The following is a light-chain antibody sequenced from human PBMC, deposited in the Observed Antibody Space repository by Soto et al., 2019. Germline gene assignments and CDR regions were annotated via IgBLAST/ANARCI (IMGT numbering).Light chain of an antibody. J-gene: IGKJ1*01. CDR2: GAS. CDR1: QSINSN. V-gene: IGKV3-15*01. CDR3: QQYNNWWT. Sequence: EIVMTQSPATLSGSTGERATLSGTASQSINSNLAGYQQRPGQAPRLLIYGASTTATGIPARFSGSGAGTEFTLTISSLQSEDFAVYYCQQYNNWWTFGQGTKVDIK.